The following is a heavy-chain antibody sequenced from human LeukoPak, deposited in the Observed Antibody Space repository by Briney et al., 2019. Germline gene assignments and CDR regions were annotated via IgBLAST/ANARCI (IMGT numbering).Heavy chain of an antibody. D-gene: IGHD6-13*01. CDR1: GGTFSSYA. Sequence: SVKVSCKASGGTFSSYAISWVRQAPGQGLEWMGGIIPIFGTANYAQKFQGRVTITADESTRTAYMELSSLRSEDTAVYYCARAAGRRGYYYYYGMAVWGKGTTVTVSS. J-gene: IGHJ6*04. CDR2: IIPIFGTA. V-gene: IGHV1-69*13. CDR3: ARAAGRRGYYYYYGMAV.